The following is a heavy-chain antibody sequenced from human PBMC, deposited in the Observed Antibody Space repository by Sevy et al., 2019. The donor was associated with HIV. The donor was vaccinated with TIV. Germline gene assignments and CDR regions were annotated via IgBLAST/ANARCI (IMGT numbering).Heavy chain of an antibody. CDR3: ARDYCTNGVCYPYYFDY. CDR1: GGTFSSYA. CDR2: IIPIFGTA. V-gene: IGHV1-69*13. Sequence: ASVKASCKASGGTFSSYAISWVRQAPGQGLEWMGGIIPIFGTANYAQKFQGRVTITADESTSTAYMELSSLRSEDTAVYYCARDYCTNGVCYPYYFDYWGQGTLVTVSS. D-gene: IGHD2-8*01. J-gene: IGHJ4*02.